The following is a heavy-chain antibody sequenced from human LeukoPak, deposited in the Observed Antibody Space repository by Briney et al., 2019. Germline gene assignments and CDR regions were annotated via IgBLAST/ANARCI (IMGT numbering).Heavy chain of an antibody. V-gene: IGHV4-31*03. D-gene: IGHD2-15*01. CDR1: ARLTASGGAH. CDR2: IYYSGST. CDR3: AIDKGCLSNWFDP. J-gene: IGHJ5*02. Sequence: PSQTLSLTCPLVARLTASGGAHWSWIRQHPGKGLEWIGYIYYSGSTYYNPSLKSRVTISVDTSKNQFSLKMSRLSAADTAVCYCAIDKGCLSNWFDPWGQGTLVTVSS.